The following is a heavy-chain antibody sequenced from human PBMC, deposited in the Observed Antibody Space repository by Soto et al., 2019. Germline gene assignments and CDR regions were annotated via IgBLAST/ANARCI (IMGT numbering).Heavy chain of an antibody. J-gene: IGHJ4*02. CDR2: INHSGST. Sequence: SETLSLTCAVYGGSFSGYYWSWIRQPSGKGLEWIGEINHSGSTNYNPSLKSRVTISVDTSKNQFSLKLSSVTAADTAVYYCARGAAPKLYYFDYWGQGTLVTVSS. V-gene: IGHV4-34*01. CDR3: ARGAAPKLYYFDY. D-gene: IGHD6-6*01. CDR1: GGSFSGYY.